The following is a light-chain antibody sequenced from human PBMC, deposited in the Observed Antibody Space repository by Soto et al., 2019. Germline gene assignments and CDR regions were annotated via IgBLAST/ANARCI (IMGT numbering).Light chain of an antibody. CDR3: SSYAGNNKFV. J-gene: IGLJ1*01. CDR2: AVN. Sequence: QSALTQHPSASGSPGQSVTISCTGTSSDVGGYNYVSWYQQHPGKAPKLLTYAVNKRPSGVPDRFSGSKSGNTASLTVSGLQAEDEADYYCSSYAGNNKFVFGTGTKLTVL. V-gene: IGLV2-8*01. CDR1: SSDVGGYNY.